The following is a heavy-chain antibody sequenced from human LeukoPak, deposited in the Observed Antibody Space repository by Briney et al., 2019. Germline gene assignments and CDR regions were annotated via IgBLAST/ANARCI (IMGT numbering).Heavy chain of an antibody. V-gene: IGHV3-30*02. CDR2: IRYDGSNK. CDR3: AKGRGWEASYYYYYMDV. Sequence: GGSLRLSCAASGFTFSSYGMHWVRQAPGKGLERVAFIRYDGSNKYYADSVKGRFTISRDNSKNTLYLQMNSLRAEDTAVYYCAKGRGWEASYYYYYMDVWGKGTTVTISS. D-gene: IGHD1-26*01. J-gene: IGHJ6*03. CDR1: GFTFSSYG.